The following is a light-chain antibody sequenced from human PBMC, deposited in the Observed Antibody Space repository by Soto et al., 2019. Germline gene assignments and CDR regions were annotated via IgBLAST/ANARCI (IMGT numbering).Light chain of an antibody. CDR2: ATS. Sequence: DIQMTQSPSTLSGSVGDRVTITCLASQSISSYLNWFQQKPGKAPKVLIYATSGLQSGVPSRLSGSGSGTDFTLTISSLQPEDFTTYYCQQSYTTPWTFGQGTKVDIK. J-gene: IGKJ1*01. CDR3: QQSYTTPWT. CDR1: QSISSY. V-gene: IGKV1-39*01.